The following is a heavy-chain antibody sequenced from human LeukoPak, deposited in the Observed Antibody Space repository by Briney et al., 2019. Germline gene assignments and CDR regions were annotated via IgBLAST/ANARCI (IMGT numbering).Heavy chain of an antibody. Sequence: ASVKVSCKASGYTFTGYYMHWVRQAPGQGLEWMGWINPNSGGTNYAQTFQGRVTMTRDTSISTAYMELSRLRSDDTAVYYCARDSGYSSGWYYYYYMDVWGKGTTVTVSS. CDR3: ARDSGYSSGWYYYYYMDV. CDR2: INPNSGGT. D-gene: IGHD6-19*01. CDR1: GYTFTGYY. J-gene: IGHJ6*03. V-gene: IGHV1-2*02.